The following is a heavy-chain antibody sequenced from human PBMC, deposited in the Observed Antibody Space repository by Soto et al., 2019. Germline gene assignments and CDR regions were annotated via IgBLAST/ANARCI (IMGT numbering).Heavy chain of an antibody. Sequence: TLSLTCTVSGGSISSGGYYWSWIRQHPGKGLEWIGYIYYSGSTYYDPSLKSRVTISVDTSKNQFSLKLSSVTAADTAVYYCASIGTYYYDSSGHDYWGQGQWSPSPQ. J-gene: IGHJ4*02. CDR1: GGSISSGGYY. CDR2: IYYSGST. V-gene: IGHV4-31*03. CDR3: ASIGTYYYDSSGHDY. D-gene: IGHD3-22*01.